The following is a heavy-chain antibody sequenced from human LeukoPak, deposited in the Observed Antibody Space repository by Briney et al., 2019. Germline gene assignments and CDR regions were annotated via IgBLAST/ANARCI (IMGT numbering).Heavy chain of an antibody. CDR2: ISGSGGRT. D-gene: IGHD6-19*01. CDR3: AKIVVSGIVY. V-gene: IGHV3-23*01. Sequence: GGSLRLSCAASGFTFSSYAMSWVRQAPGKGLEWVSVISGSGGRTYYADSVKGRFTISRDNSKNTMYLQMNSLRAEDTAVYYCAKIVVSGIVYWGQGTLVTVSS. CDR1: GFTFSSYA. J-gene: IGHJ4*02.